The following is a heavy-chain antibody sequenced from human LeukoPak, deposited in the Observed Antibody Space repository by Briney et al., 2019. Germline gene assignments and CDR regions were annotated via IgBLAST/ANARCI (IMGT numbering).Heavy chain of an antibody. CDR3: AKGEDHDDYGYAFDI. CDR1: GFTFSSYG. J-gene: IGHJ3*02. Sequence: QPGGSLRLSCAASGFTFSSYGRYWVRQAPGKGLGWVAVISYDGSNKYYADSVKGRFTISRDNSKNTLYLQMNSLTAEDTAVHYCAKGEDHDDYGYAFDIWGQGTMVTVSS. CDR2: ISYDGSNK. V-gene: IGHV3-30*18. D-gene: IGHD4-17*01.